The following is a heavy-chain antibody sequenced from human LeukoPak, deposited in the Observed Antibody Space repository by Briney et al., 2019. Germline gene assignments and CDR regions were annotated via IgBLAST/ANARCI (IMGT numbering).Heavy chain of an antibody. CDR1: GGSISSYY. Sequence: SETLSLTCTVSGGSISSYYWSWIRQPPGKGLEWIGYIYYSGSTNYNPSLKSRVTISVDTSKNQFSLKLSSVTAADTAVYYCARDRHIGYYFDYWGQGTLVTVSS. V-gene: IGHV4-59*01. CDR2: IYYSGST. J-gene: IGHJ4*02. CDR3: ARDRHIGYYFDY.